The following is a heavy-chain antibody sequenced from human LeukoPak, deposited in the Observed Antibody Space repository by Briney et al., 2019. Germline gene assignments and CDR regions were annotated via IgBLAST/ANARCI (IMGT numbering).Heavy chain of an antibody. D-gene: IGHD2-15*01. CDR2: INSDGSST. Sequence: GGSLRLSCAASGFTFSSYWMHWVRQAPGKGLVWVSRINSDGSSTSYADSVEGRFTISRDNAKNTLYLQMNSLRAEDTAVYYCAREALGYCSGGSCYGGAFDIWGQGTMVTVSS. J-gene: IGHJ3*02. V-gene: IGHV3-74*01. CDR3: AREALGYCSGGSCYGGAFDI. CDR1: GFTFSSYW.